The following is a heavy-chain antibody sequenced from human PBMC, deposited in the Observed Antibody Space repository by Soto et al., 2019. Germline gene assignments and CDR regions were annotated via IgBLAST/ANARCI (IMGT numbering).Heavy chain of an antibody. CDR3: ARADGRDSSGYYFDY. CDR2: IYYSGST. V-gene: IGHV4-30-4*01. CDR1: GGSISSGDYY. Sequence: SETLSLTCTVSGGSISSGDYYWSWIRQPPGKGLEWIGYIYYSGSTYYNPSLKSRVTISVDTSKNQFSLKLSSVTAVDTAVYYCARADGRDSSGYYFDYWGQGTLVTVSS. J-gene: IGHJ4*02. D-gene: IGHD3-22*01.